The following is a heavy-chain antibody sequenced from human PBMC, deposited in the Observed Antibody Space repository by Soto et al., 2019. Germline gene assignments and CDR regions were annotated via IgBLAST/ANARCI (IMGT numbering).Heavy chain of an antibody. CDR2: IYCSGST. D-gene: IGHD3-3*01. J-gene: IGHJ3*02. CDR3: ARVSLESGAFDI. V-gene: IGHV4-59*01. Sequence: SETLSLTCTVSGGSISSYYWSWIRQPPGKGLEWIGYIYCSGSTNYNPSLKSRVTISVDTSKNQFSLKLSSVTAADTAVYYCARVSLESGAFDIWGQGTMVTVSS. CDR1: GGSISSYY.